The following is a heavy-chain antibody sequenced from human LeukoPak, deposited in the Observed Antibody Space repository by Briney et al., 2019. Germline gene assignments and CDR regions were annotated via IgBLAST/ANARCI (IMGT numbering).Heavy chain of an antibody. CDR1: GGSVSSGGYY. D-gene: IGHD3-10*01. CDR3: ARSLLANYFDY. V-gene: IGHV4-31*03. J-gene: IGHJ4*02. Sequence: SQTLSLTCTVSGGSVSSGGYYWSWIRQHPGKGLEWIGYIYYSGSTYYNPSLKSRVTISVDTPKNQFSLKLSSVTAADTAVYYCARSLLANYFDYWGQGTLVTVSS. CDR2: IYYSGST.